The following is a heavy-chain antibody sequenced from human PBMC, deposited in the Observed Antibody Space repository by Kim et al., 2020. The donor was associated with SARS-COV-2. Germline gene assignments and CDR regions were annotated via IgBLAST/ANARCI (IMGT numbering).Heavy chain of an antibody. J-gene: IGHJ4*02. D-gene: IGHD6-19*01. CDR2: IIPIFGTA. Sequence: SVKVSCKASGGTFSSYAISWVRQAPGQGLEWMGGIIPIFGTANYAQKFQGRVTITADESTSTAYMELSSLRSEDTAVYYCARLSAYSSGGSPWGLWGQGTLVTVSS. CDR3: ARLSAYSSGGSPWGL. CDR1: GGTFSSYA. V-gene: IGHV1-69*13.